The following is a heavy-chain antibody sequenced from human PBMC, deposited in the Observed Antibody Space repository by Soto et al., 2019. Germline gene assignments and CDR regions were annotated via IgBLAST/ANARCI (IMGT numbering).Heavy chain of an antibody. CDR3: ARDTGDGTFDF. CDR1: GYTFSSYA. J-gene: IGHJ4*02. Sequence: ASVKVSCKASGYTFSSYAMHWVRQAPGQRLEWMGWINAGYGNTKSAQKFQDRVTISRDTSASTAYMELTSLRSEDTAVYYCARDTGDGTFDFWGQGTLVTVSS. V-gene: IGHV1-3*01. D-gene: IGHD7-27*01. CDR2: INAGYGNT.